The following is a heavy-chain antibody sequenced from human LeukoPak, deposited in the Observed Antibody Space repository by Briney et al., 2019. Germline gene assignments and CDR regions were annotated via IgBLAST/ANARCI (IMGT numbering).Heavy chain of an antibody. CDR2: IYTSGST. J-gene: IGHJ4*02. V-gene: IGHV4-4*07. CDR3: ARYSSSLFLDY. Sequence: PSETLSPTCTVSGGSISSYYWSWIRQPAGKGLEWIGRIYTSGSTNYNPSLKSRVTMSVDTSKNQFSLSLSSVTAADTAVYYCARYSSSLFLDYWGQGTLVTVSS. D-gene: IGHD6-6*01. CDR1: GGSISSYY.